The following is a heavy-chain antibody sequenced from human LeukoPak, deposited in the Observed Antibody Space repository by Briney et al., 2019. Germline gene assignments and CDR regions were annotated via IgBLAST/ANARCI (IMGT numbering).Heavy chain of an antibody. J-gene: IGHJ4*02. D-gene: IGHD6-13*01. V-gene: IGHV3-7*01. CDR1: GFTFSSYW. CDR2: IKYDGNEE. CDR3: KSGGAAPGSFDN. Sequence: GGSLRLSCAASGFTFSSYWMSWMRQAPGKGLEWVANIKYDGNEEYYVDSVKGRFTISRDNAKNSLYLQLNSLRVEDTAVYYCKSGGAAPGSFDNWGQGTLVTVSP.